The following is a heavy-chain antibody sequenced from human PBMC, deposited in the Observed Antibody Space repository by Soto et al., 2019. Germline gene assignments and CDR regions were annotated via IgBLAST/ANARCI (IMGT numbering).Heavy chain of an antibody. V-gene: IGHV4-31*03. D-gene: IGHD3-10*01. CDR1: GGSISSGGYY. CDR3: ARAVLLWFGESPYGMDV. Sequence: QVQLQESGPGLVKPSQTLSLTCTVSGGSISSGGYYWSWIRQHPGKGLEWIGYIYYSGSTYYNPTLTSRVTISVDTSKNQFSLKLSSVTAANTAVYYCARAVLLWFGESPYGMDVWGQGTTVTVSS. J-gene: IGHJ6*02. CDR2: IYYSGST.